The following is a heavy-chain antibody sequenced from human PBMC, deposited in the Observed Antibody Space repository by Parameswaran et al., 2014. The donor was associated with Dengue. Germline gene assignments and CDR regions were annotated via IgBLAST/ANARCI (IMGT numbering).Heavy chain of an antibody. D-gene: IGHD2-21*01. CDR2: IKSDGTTT. V-gene: IGHV3-74*01. Sequence: VRQMPGKELVWVSRIKSDGTTTSYADLVKGRFTISRDNAKNTLYLQMNSLTVDDTAVYYCVRDPHGIMVDSPHDAFDLWGQGTTVTVSS. J-gene: IGHJ3*01. CDR3: VRDPHGIMVDSPHDAFDL.